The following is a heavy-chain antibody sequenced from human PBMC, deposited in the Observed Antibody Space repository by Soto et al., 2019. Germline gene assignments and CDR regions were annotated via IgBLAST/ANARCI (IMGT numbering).Heavy chain of an antibody. CDR1: GFTFSNYA. Sequence: EVQLLESGGDLVQPGGSLALSCAASGFTFSNYAMSWVRQIPGKGLEWVSSIRGSGGSTDYADSVKDRFTISRDNSENTLYLQMSSLRAGDTAVYYCSKGWYSGTSGALDYWGQGTLVTVSS. CDR2: IRGSGGST. J-gene: IGHJ4*02. V-gene: IGHV3-23*01. CDR3: SKGWYSGTSGALDY. D-gene: IGHD1-26*01.